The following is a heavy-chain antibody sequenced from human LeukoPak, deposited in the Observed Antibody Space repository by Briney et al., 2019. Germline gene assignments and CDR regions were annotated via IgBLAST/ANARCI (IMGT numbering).Heavy chain of an antibody. V-gene: IGHV4-31*03. CDR1: DDSISTDAYY. CDR3: ARDVFSAYQPRLGSGKEFDY. D-gene: IGHD6-19*01. CDR2: IHHSGTT. Sequence: PSETLSLTCTVSDDSISTDAYYWSWIRHHPGKDLEWIGYIHHSGTTYYNPSLKSRVAISIDTSKDQFSLNLRSVTAADTAVYYCARDVFSAYQPRLGSGKEFDYWGQGTLVTVSS. J-gene: IGHJ4*02.